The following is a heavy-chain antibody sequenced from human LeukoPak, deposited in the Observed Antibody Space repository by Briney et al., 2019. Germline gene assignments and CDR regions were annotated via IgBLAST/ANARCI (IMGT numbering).Heavy chain of an antibody. Sequence: GGSLRLSRTASGFSFSGHWMDWARQLLGKGLVWVSRISPTGSTTSYADSVKGRFTVSRDNAKNTLYLQVNNLRAEDTAVYYCARGPNSNWSGLDFWGQGTLLTVSS. CDR1: GFSFSGHW. D-gene: IGHD6-6*01. J-gene: IGHJ4*02. CDR2: ISPTGSTT. V-gene: IGHV3-74*01. CDR3: ARGPNSNWSGLDF.